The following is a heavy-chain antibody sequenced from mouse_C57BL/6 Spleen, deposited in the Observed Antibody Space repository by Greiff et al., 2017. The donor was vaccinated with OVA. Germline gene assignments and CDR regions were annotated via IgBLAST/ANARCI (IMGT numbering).Heavy chain of an antibody. CDR2: INYDGSST. Sequence: EVQRVESEGGLVQPGSSMKLSCTASGFTFSDYYMAWVRQVPEKGLEWVANINYDGSSTYYLDSLKSRFIISRDNAKNILYLQMSSLKSEDTATYYCARKDDYEGYYAMDYWGQGTSVTVSS. V-gene: IGHV5-16*01. J-gene: IGHJ4*01. CDR3: ARKDDYEGYYAMDY. D-gene: IGHD2-4*01. CDR1: GFTFSDYY.